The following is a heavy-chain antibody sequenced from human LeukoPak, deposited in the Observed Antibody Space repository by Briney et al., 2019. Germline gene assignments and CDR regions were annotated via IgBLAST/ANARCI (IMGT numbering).Heavy chain of an antibody. CDR2: MNPNSGNT. D-gene: IGHD3-9*01. Sequence: ASVKVSCKASGYTFTSYDINWVRQATGQGLEWMGWMNPNSGNTGYAQKFQGRVTMTRNTSISTAYMELGSLRSEDTAVYYCARGGTTVLRYFDWLGNGPYNWFDPWGQGTLVTVSS. CDR1: GYTFTSYD. J-gene: IGHJ5*02. V-gene: IGHV1-8*01. CDR3: ARGGTTVLRYFDWLGNGPYNWFDP.